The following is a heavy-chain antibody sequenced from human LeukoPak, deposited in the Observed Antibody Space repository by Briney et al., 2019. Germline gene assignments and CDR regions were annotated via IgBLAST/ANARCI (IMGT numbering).Heavy chain of an antibody. CDR2: VGYSGGNT. CDR1: GFTFSNFG. Sequence: GGSLRLSCAASGFTFSNFGMSWVRQAPGKGLEWVSGVGYSGGNTFYYYADSVKGRFTISRDNSRNTLYLQMNSLRAEDTALYYCAKDALHIWGSYSDHWGHVTLVTVS. D-gene: IGHD3-16*01. J-gene: IGHJ4*01. V-gene: IGHV3-23*01. CDR3: AKDALHIWGSYSDH.